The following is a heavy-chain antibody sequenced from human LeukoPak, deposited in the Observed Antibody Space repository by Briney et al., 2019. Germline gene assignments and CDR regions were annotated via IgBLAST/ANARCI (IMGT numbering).Heavy chain of an antibody. CDR3: ARDGIRYFDWFSI. CDR1: GYTFTSYG. V-gene: IGHV1-18*01. Sequence: EASVKVSCKASGYTFTSYGISWVRQAPGQWLEWMGWISAYNGNTNYAQKLQGRVTMTTDTSTSTAYMELRSLRSDDTAVYFRARDGIRYFDWFSIWGQGTMVTVSS. CDR2: ISAYNGNT. D-gene: IGHD3-9*01. J-gene: IGHJ3*02.